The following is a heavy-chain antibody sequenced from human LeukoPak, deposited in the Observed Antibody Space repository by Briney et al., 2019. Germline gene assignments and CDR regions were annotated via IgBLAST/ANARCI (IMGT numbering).Heavy chain of an antibody. D-gene: IGHD3-9*01. Sequence: SETLSLTCTVSGGSISSGSYYWSWIRQPAGKGLEWIGRIYTSGSTNYNPSLKSRVTISVDTSKNQFSLKLSSVTAADTAVYYCARVSPEIRYFDWFTSYYYYMDVWGKGTTVTISS. CDR3: ARVSPEIRYFDWFTSYYYYMDV. CDR1: GGSISSGSYY. CDR2: IYTSGST. V-gene: IGHV4-61*02. J-gene: IGHJ6*03.